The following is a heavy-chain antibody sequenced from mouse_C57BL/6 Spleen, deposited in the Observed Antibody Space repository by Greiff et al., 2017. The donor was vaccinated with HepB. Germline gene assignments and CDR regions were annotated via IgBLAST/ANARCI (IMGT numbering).Heavy chain of an antibody. Sequence: QVQLQQSGAELVRPGTSVKVSCKASGYAFTNYLIEWVKQRPGQGLEWIGVINPGSGRTNYNEKFKGKATLTADKSSSTAYMQLSSLTSEDSAVYFCARESTMVTSFDYWGQGTTLTVSS. V-gene: IGHV1-54*01. D-gene: IGHD2-2*01. CDR1: GYAFTNYL. J-gene: IGHJ2*01. CDR2: INPGSGRT. CDR3: ARESTMVTSFDY.